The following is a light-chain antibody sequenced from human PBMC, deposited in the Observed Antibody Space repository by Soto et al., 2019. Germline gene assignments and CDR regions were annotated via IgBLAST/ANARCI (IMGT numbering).Light chain of an antibody. CDR2: KAS. J-gene: IGKJ5*01. Sequence: DIQITQSPSTLSGSVGDRVTVTCRASQTISSWLAWYQQKPGKAPKLLIYKASTLKSGVPSRFSGSGSGTEFTLTISSLQPDDFATYYCQQAYSFPITFGQGTRLEIK. CDR1: QTISSW. V-gene: IGKV1-5*03. CDR3: QQAYSFPIT.